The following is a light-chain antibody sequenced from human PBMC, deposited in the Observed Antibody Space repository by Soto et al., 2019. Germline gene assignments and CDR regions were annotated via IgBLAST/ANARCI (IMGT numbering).Light chain of an antibody. Sequence: EVVLTQSPGTLSLSPGEGATLSCRASQSVSSTFLAWYQQKPGQAPRLLIYGTSSRAPSIPDRFSGSGAGTDFTLTISRLEPEDFAVYYCQHYDDSPPPWTFGQVTEVEVK. CDR3: QHYDDSPPPWT. V-gene: IGKV3-20*01. CDR1: QSVSSTF. CDR2: GTS. J-gene: IGKJ1*01.